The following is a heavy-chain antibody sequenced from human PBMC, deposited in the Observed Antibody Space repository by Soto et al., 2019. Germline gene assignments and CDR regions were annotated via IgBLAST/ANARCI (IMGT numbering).Heavy chain of an antibody. V-gene: IGHV1-3*01. CDR3: ARELIYYDFWSGYVNWFDP. Sequence: ASVKVSCKASGYTFTSYAMHWVRQAPGQRLEWMGWINAGNGNTKYSQKFQGRVTITRDTSASTACMELSSLRSEDTAVYYCARELIYYDFWSGYVNWFDPWGQGTLVTVSS. D-gene: IGHD3-3*01. J-gene: IGHJ5*02. CDR2: INAGNGNT. CDR1: GYTFTSYA.